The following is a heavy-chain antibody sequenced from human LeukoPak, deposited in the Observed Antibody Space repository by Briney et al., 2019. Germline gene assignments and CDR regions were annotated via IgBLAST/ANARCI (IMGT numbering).Heavy chain of an antibody. J-gene: IGHJ4*02. D-gene: IGHD2-15*01. CDR1: GYTFTGYY. Sequence: VASVKVSCKASGYTFTGYYIHWVRQAPGQGLGWMGWINPNSGGTNYAQNFQGRVTMTRDTSISTAYMELSRLRSDDTAVYYCARAPVGCSGGSCYSAYFDYWGQGTLVTVSS. CDR3: ARAPVGCSGGSCYSAYFDY. V-gene: IGHV1-2*02. CDR2: INPNSGGT.